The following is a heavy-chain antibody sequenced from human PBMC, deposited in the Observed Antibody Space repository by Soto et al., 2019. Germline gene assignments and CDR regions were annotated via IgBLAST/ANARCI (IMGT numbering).Heavy chain of an antibody. Sequence: HPGGSLRLSCAASGFTFSSYWMNWVRQAPGKGLEWVANINQDGNEDNLLDSVKGRFTTSRDNDKNSLFLQMNSTRVDDAAVYYCARTGDGDHDFLDYWGQGALVTVSS. CDR3: ARTGDGDHDFLDY. CDR1: GFTFSSYW. J-gene: IGHJ4*02. D-gene: IGHD1-1*01. V-gene: IGHV3-7*01. CDR2: INQDGNED.